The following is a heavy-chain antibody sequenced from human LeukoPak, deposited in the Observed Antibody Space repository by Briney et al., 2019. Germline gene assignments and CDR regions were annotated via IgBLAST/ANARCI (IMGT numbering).Heavy chain of an antibody. V-gene: IGHV3-48*03. J-gene: IGHJ4*02. D-gene: IGHD5-24*01. CDR1: GFTFSSYE. Sequence: GGSLRLSCAASGFTFSSYEMNWVRQAPGKGLEWVLYISSSGSTIYYADSVKGRFTISRDNAKNSLYLQMNSLRAEDTAVYYCARERRDGYTSLFDYWGQGTLVTVSS. CDR3: ARERRDGYTSLFDY. CDR2: ISSSGSTI.